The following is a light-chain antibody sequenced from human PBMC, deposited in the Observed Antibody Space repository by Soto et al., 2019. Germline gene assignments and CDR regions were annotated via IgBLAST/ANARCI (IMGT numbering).Light chain of an antibody. CDR2: AAS. CDR1: QSISSSY. J-gene: IGKJ2*01. V-gene: IGKV3-20*01. Sequence: EIVLLQSPGTLSLSPGEGGTLSCRASQSISSSYLAWYQQKPGQSPRLLIYAASSRATGIPDRFSGSGSGTDFTLTISILEPEDFAVYYWQLYGGSPMFSFGQGTKLEI. CDR3: QLYGGSPMFS.